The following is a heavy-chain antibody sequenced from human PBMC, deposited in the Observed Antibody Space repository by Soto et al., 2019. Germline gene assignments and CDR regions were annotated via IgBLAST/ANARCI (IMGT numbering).Heavy chain of an antibody. D-gene: IGHD1-7*01. CDR1: GGSFTSNNW. V-gene: IGHV4-4*02. CDR3: ASRDPGTSVDY. CDR2: IYRTGST. Sequence: SETLSLTCAVSGGSFTSNNWCTWVRQPPGQGLEWIGEIYRTGSTNYNPSLKSRVTISLDKSENQFSLKVTSLTAADTAVYYCASRDPGTSVDYWGQGTLVNVSS. J-gene: IGHJ4*02.